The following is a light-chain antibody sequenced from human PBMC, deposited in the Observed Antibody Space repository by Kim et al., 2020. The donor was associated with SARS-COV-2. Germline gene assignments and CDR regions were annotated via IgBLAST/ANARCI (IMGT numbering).Light chain of an antibody. Sequence: SASVGDRVTITCRASQDISRFLAWFQQKTGKVPKRLIYAASSLQRGVPSRFSGSGSGTEFSLTISSLQPEDFGTYYCLQHKNYPNSVGQGTKLEI. CDR3: LQHKNYPNS. CDR2: AAS. CDR1: QDISRF. V-gene: IGKV1-17*03. J-gene: IGKJ2*03.